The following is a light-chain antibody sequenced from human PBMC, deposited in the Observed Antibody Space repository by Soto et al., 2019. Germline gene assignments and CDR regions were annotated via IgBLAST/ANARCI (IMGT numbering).Light chain of an antibody. Sequence: QSALTQPGSVSGSPGQSITISCTGTSSDVGSYNLVSWYQQHPGKAPKLRIYEGNERPSGVSNRFSGSKSGTSASLAITGLQAEDEADYYCQSYDSSLSGSVFGGGTKVTVL. J-gene: IGLJ3*02. V-gene: IGLV2-14*02. CDR2: EGN. CDR1: SSDVGSYNL. CDR3: QSYDSSLSGSV.